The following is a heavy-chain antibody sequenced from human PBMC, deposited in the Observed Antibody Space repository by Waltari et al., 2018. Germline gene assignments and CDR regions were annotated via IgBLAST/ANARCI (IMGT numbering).Heavy chain of an antibody. V-gene: IGHV3-23*04. Sequence: EVQLVESGGGLVQPGGSLRLSCAASGFTFSSYAMSWVRQAPGEGIEWLSVISGSGYSTDYADSVKGRFTISRDNSKNTLYLQMNSLGAEDTAVYYCAKDFDIAAARGHFDYWGQGTLVTVSS. CDR1: GFTFSSYA. J-gene: IGHJ4*02. D-gene: IGHD6-13*01. CDR2: ISGSGYST. CDR3: AKDFDIAAARGHFDY.